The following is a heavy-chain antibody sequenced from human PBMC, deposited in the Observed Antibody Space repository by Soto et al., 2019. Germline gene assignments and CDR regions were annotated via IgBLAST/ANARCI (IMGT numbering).Heavy chain of an antibody. CDR1: GFSLSTSGVG. D-gene: IGHD5-12*01. Sequence: QITLKESGPTLVKPTQTLTLTCTFSGFSLSTSGVGVGWIRQPPGKALEWLALIYWDDDKRYSPSLKSRLTITKDTSKNQVVITMTNMDPVDTATYYCAHDVEATNPFDYWGQGTLVTVSS. J-gene: IGHJ4*02. V-gene: IGHV2-5*02. CDR3: AHDVEATNPFDY. CDR2: IYWDDDK.